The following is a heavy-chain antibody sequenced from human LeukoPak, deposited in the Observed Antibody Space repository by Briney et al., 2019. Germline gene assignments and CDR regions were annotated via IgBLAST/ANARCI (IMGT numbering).Heavy chain of an antibody. CDR1: GGSFSGYY. Sequence: KTSETLSLTCAVYGGSFSGYYWSWIRQPPGKGLEWIGEINHSGSTNYNPSLKSRVTISVDTSKNQFSLKLSSVTAADTAVYYCARGKGYSYGYFPFDYWGQGTLVTVSS. CDR2: INHSGST. D-gene: IGHD5-18*01. CDR3: ARGKGYSYGYFPFDY. J-gene: IGHJ4*02. V-gene: IGHV4-34*01.